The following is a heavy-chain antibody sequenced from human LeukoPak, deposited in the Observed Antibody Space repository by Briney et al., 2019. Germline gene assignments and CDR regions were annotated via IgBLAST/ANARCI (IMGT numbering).Heavy chain of an antibody. Sequence: GGSLRLPCAASGFTFSSSAMSWVRQAPGKGLEWVSSISGSGGSPYYADSVKGRFTIPRDNAKNSLYLQMNSLRAEDTAVYYCANTRKRGYSYGFVPFDYWGQGTLVTVSS. CDR1: GFTFSSSA. CDR2: ISGSGGSP. D-gene: IGHD5-18*01. V-gene: IGHV3-23*01. CDR3: ANTRKRGYSYGFVPFDY. J-gene: IGHJ4*02.